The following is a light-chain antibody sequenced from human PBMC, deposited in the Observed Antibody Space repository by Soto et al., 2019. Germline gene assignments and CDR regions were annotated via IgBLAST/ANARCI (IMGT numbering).Light chain of an antibody. Sequence: IVLTQSPSTLSLSPGERATLSCRASQSVSRYLAWYQQKPGQAPRLLIYGASSRATGIPDRFSGSGSGTDFTLSISRLEPEDFAVYYCQQYSSLWTFGQGTKVDIK. V-gene: IGKV3-20*01. J-gene: IGKJ1*01. CDR3: QQYSSLWT. CDR1: QSVSRY. CDR2: GAS.